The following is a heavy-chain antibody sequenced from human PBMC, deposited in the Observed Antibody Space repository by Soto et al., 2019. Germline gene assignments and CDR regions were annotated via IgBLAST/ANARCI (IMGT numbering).Heavy chain of an antibody. J-gene: IGHJ4*02. CDR3: VKSATIAAASTDYFDY. D-gene: IGHD6-25*01. Sequence: QPGGSLRLSCSASRFSFSNYAMHWVRQAPGKGLEYISGISSNGESTYYADSVEGRFTISRDNSKNTLFLQMRSLRDEDTAVYYCVKSATIAAASTDYFDYWGQGTLVTVSS. CDR1: RFSFSNYA. V-gene: IGHV3-64D*06. CDR2: ISSNGEST.